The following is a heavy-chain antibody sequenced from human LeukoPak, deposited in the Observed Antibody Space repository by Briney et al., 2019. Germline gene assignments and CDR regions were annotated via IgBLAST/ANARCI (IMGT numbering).Heavy chain of an antibody. D-gene: IGHD3-10*01. CDR2: INPNSGGT. CDR3: ARGMVKRPFDY. V-gene: IGHV1-2*02. Sequence: ASVKVSCKASGYTFTGYYMHWVRQAPGQGLEWMGWINPNSGGTNYAQKFQGRVTMTRNTSISTAYMELSSLRSEDTAVYYRARGMVKRPFDYWGQGTLVTVSS. J-gene: IGHJ4*02. CDR1: GYTFTGYY.